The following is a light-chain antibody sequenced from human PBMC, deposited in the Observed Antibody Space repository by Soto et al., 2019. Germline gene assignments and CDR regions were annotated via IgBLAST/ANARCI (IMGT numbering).Light chain of an antibody. Sequence: DIQMTQSPSSLSASVGDRVIITCRASQNINSFLNWYQQKPGNAPKLLIYAASSLQSGVPSRFSGTRSGTDFTLTISSLQPEDFATYYCQQTYNTPHTFGQGTKLEIK. V-gene: IGKV1-39*01. CDR1: QNINSF. J-gene: IGKJ2*01. CDR2: AAS. CDR3: QQTYNTPHT.